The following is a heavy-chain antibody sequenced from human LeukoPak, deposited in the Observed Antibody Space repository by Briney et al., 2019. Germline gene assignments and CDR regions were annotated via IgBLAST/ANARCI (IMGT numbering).Heavy chain of an antibody. CDR3: ARSTYCSGGSCSHNWFDP. V-gene: IGHV4-34*01. Sequence: KPSETLSLTCAVYGGSFSGYYWSWIRQPPGKGLEWIGEINHSGSTNYNPSLKSRVTISVDTSKNQFSLKLSSVTAADTAVYYCARSTYCSGGSCSHNWFDPWGQGTLVTVSS. CDR1: GGSFSGYY. CDR2: INHSGST. D-gene: IGHD2-15*01. J-gene: IGHJ5*02.